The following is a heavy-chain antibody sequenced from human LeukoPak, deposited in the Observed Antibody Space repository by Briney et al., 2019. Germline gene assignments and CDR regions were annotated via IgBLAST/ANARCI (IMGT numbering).Heavy chain of an antibody. CDR2: MSPNSGHT. CDR1: GYTFTSYD. J-gene: IGHJ4*02. Sequence: ASVKVSCKASGYTFTSYDINWVRQATGQGLEWMGWMSPNSGHTGYAQKFQGRVTMTRNTSISTAYMELSSLRSEDTAVYYCARFRRYDFWSGYFYFDYWGQGTLVTVSS. D-gene: IGHD3-3*01. CDR3: ARFRRYDFWSGYFYFDY. V-gene: IGHV1-8*01.